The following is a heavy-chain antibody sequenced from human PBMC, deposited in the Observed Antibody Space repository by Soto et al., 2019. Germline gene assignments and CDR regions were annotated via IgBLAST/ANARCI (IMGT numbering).Heavy chain of an antibody. CDR3: AASPATVSSALDY. J-gene: IGHJ4*02. CDR2: ISYDGSNK. D-gene: IGHD4-17*01. Sequence: QVQLVESGGGVVQPGRSLRLSCAASGFTFSSDGMHWVRQAPGKGLEWVAVISYDGSNKYYADSVKGRFTISRDNSKNTLYLQMNSLRAEDTAVYYCAASPATVSSALDYWGQGTLVTVSS. V-gene: IGHV3-30*03. CDR1: GFTFSSDG.